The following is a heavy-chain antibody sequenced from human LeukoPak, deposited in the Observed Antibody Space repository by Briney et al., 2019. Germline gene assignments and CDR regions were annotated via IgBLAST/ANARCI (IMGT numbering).Heavy chain of an antibody. CDR2: IFYDGSNK. V-gene: IGHV3-30*18. CDR3: AKDHRSGFFDN. D-gene: IGHD3-22*01. CDR1: GFTFTNYG. J-gene: IGHJ4*02. Sequence: PGGSLRLSCAASGFTFTNYGMHWVRQAPGKGLEWVAVIFYDGSNKYYADSVKGRFTISRDSSKNTLYLQMNSLGAEDTAIYYCAKDHRSGFFDNWGQGTLVTVSS.